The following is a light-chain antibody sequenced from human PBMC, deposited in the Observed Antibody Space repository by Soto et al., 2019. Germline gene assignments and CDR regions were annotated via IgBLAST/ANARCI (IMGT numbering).Light chain of an antibody. CDR3: QQYGSSPQT. CDR2: GAS. CDR1: QSVSSSY. Sequence: TLSVSPVERATLSCRASQSVSSSYLAWYQQKPGQAPRLLIYGASSRATGIPDRFSGSGSGTDFTLTISRLEPEDFAVYYCQQYGSSPQTFGQGTKVDIK. V-gene: IGKV3-20*01. J-gene: IGKJ1*01.